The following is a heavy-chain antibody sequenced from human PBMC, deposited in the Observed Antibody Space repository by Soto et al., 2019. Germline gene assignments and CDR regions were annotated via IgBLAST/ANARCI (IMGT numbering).Heavy chain of an antibody. D-gene: IGHD3-9*01. Sequence: QVQLVQSGAEVKKPGSSVKVSCKASGGTFSSYAISWVRQAPGQGLEWMGGIIPICGTANYAQKLQGRVTITPDQSTSTAYMELSSPRSEDTAVYYCATRDAYYDIFRVDYWGQGTLVTVSS. CDR2: IIPICGTA. CDR3: ATRDAYYDIFRVDY. V-gene: IGHV1-69*05. CDR1: GGTFSSYA. J-gene: IGHJ4*02.